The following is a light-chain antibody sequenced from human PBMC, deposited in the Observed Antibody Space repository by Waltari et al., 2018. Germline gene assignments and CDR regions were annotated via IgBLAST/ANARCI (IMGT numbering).Light chain of an antibody. Sequence: DIQMTQSPSTLSASVGDRVTITCRASQSVNSWLAWFQQKPGKAPKLLIYKASTLQSGVPLRFSGSGSGTEFTLTISSLQPDDFATYYCQHYNGYGRTFGQGTKVEVK. CDR1: QSVNSW. CDR3: QHYNGYGRT. J-gene: IGKJ1*01. CDR2: KAS. V-gene: IGKV1-5*03.